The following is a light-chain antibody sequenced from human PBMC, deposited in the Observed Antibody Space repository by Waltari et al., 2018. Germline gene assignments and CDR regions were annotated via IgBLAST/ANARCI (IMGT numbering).Light chain of an antibody. Sequence: QSVLTQPPSVSGAPGQRVTISCTGSGSNIGAGYDVHWYQHLPRAAPKLLIYGSSSRPLGVPDRFFGSTSGTSASLAITGLQAEDGGDYYCQSYDTSLSVVFGGGTKLTVL. V-gene: IGLV1-40*01. CDR2: GSS. J-gene: IGLJ3*02. CDR3: QSYDTSLSVV. CDR1: GSNIGAGYD.